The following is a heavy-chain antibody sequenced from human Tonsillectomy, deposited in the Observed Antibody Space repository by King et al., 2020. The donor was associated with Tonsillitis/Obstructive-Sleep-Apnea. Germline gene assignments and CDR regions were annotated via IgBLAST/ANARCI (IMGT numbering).Heavy chain of an antibody. CDR1: GGSITSSGHY. V-gene: IGHV4-39*01. CDR2: ISYSGST. CDR3: AVGGYSGD. Sequence: PLQESGPGLVKPSETLSLTCTVSGGSITSSGHYWNWIRQPPGKGLEWIGSISYSGSTYYNPSLKSRITISADTSKNQFSLKLTSVTAADTAVYYCAVGGYSGDWGQGTLVTVSS. J-gene: IGHJ4*02. D-gene: IGHD5-12*01.